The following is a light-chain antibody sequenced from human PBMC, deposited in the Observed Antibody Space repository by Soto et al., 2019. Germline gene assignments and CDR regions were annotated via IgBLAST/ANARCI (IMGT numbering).Light chain of an antibody. CDR1: QSLLHITGETF. Sequence: VMTRIPLARPLALKQTASISFKSSQSLLHITGETFLFWYLQKPGQSPQLLIYEVSTRVSGVPDRFSGSGSGTDFTLNISSVEAEDVGLYYCMQGVQLPPITFGQGTRLEIK. V-gene: IGKV2-29*03. J-gene: IGKJ5*01. CDR3: MQGVQLPPIT. CDR2: EVS.